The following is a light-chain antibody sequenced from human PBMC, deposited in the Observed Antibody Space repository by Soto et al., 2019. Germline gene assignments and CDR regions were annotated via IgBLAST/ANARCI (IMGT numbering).Light chain of an antibody. J-gene: IGKJ4*01. CDR2: GAS. CDR1: QSVSNN. V-gene: IGKV3-15*01. CDR3: QHHNSWSPLT. Sequence: EIVMTQSPATLSVSPGERATLSCRASQSVSNNLAWYQQKPGQAPRLLIYGASTRATGIPARFSGSGSGTGSTPTISILQSEAFAVAYCQHHNSWSPLTFGGGTKVETK.